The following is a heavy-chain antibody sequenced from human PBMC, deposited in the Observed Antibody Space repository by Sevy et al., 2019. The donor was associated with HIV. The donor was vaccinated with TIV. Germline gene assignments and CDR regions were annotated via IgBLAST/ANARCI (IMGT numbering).Heavy chain of an antibody. V-gene: IGHV3-15*01. CDR1: GFTFSNVW. Sequence: GGSLRLSCAASGFTFSNVWMSWVRQAPGKGLEWVGRIKSKIDGGTIDYAAPVKVKFTISRDDSKNTLYLQMNSLKTEETAVYYCTTEAVDCSTTTCSLAMDVWGQGTTVTVSS. J-gene: IGHJ6*02. CDR3: TTEAVDCSTTTCSLAMDV. D-gene: IGHD2-2*01. CDR2: IKSKIDGGTI.